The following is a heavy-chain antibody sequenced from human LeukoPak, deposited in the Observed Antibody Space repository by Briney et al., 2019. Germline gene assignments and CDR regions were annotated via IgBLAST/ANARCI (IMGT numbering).Heavy chain of an antibody. CDR3: ARQEDYYDSSWYNWFDP. CDR2: IYHGDSDT. CDR1: GYSFTSYW. V-gene: IGHV5-51*01. Sequence: GESLKISCKGSGYSFTSYWIGWVRQMPGKGLEWMGIIYHGDSDTRYSPSFQGQVTISADKSISTAYLQWSSLKASDTAMYYCARQEDYYDSSWYNWFDPWGQGTLVTVSS. D-gene: IGHD3-22*01. J-gene: IGHJ5*02.